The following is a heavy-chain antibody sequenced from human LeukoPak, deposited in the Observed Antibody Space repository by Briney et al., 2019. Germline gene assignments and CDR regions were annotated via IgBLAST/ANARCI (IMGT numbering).Heavy chain of an antibody. CDR1: GGSISSYY. CDR2: IYYSGST. J-gene: IGHJ4*02. V-gene: IGHV4-59*08. D-gene: IGHD2-2*02. CDR3: ARLSGAPVRHPIYHFDY. Sequence: PSETLSLTCTVSGGSISSYYWSWIRQPPGKGLEWIGYIYYSGSTNYNPSLKSRVTISVDTSKYQFSLKLSSVTAADTAVYYCARLSGAPVRHPIYHFDYWGQGTLVAVSS.